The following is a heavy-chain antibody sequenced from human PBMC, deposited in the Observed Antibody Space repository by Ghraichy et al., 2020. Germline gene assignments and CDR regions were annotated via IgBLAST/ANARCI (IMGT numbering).Heavy chain of an antibody. CDR1: GYTFTSYG. D-gene: IGHD3-22*01. CDR3: ARARPGYYDSSGSKGRIVH. CDR2: ISAYNGNT. V-gene: IGHV1-18*04. Sequence: ASVKVSCKDSGYTFTSYGISWVRQAPGQGLEWMGWISAYNGNTNYAQKLQGRVTMTTDTSTSTAYMELRSLRSDDTAVYYCARARPGYYDSSGSKGRIVHWGQGTLVTVSS. J-gene: IGHJ4*02.